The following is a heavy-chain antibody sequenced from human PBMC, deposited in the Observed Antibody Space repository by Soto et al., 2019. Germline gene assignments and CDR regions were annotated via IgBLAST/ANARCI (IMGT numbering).Heavy chain of an antibody. CDR2: FDPEDGET. Sequence: QVQLVQSGAEVKKPGASVKVSCKVSGYTLTELSMHWVRQAPGKGLEWMGGFDPEDGETIYAQKFQGRGTMTEDTSTDTAYMELSSLGSEDTAVYYCAGWYDRYRNFDYWGEGTLVTVSS. CDR3: AGWYDRYRNFDY. V-gene: IGHV1-24*01. CDR1: GYTLTELS. D-gene: IGHD2-15*01. J-gene: IGHJ4*02.